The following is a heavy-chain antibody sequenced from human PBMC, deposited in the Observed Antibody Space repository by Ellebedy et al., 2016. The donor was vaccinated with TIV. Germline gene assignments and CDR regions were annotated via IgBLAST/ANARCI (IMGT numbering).Heavy chain of an antibody. D-gene: IGHD6-13*01. CDR3: ARVRSGSSGMDV. J-gene: IGHJ6*02. CDR2: INPDSGST. V-gene: IGHV1-2*02. CDR1: GYTFTAFY. Sequence: ASVKVSCKPSGYTFTAFYLHWVRQAPGQGLEWMGWINPDSGSTNFAQRFQGRVTMTRDTSVNTAYMELSRLESGDTAVYYCARVRSGSSGMDVWGQGTTVTVS.